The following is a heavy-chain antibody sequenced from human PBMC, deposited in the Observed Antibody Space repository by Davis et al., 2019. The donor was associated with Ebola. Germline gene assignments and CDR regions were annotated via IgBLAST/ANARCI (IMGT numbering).Heavy chain of an antibody. D-gene: IGHD6-19*01. CDR2: INNDGTST. Sequence: GESLKISCAASGFTFSSYWMHWVRQAPGKGLVWVSRINNDGTSTSYADSVKGRFTISRDNAKNTLYLQMNSLRAEDTAVYYCARALPPGQWLANDAFDIWGQGTMVTVSS. CDR1: GFTFSSYW. CDR3: ARALPPGQWLANDAFDI. V-gene: IGHV3-74*01. J-gene: IGHJ3*02.